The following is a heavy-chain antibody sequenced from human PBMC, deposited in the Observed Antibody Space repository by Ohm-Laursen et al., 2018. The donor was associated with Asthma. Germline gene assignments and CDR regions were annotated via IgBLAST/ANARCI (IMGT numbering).Heavy chain of an antibody. D-gene: IGHD4-11*01. CDR1: GLSFSSSW. V-gene: IGHV3-7*05. CDR3: AKFGRDYRSHGMDV. Sequence: SLRLSCAASGLSFSSSWMTWVRQAPGKGPEWVAHIKEDGSEESYLASVKGRFTISRDNAKNSLYLQMNSLRAKDTAVYYCAKFGRDYRSHGMDVWGQGTTVTVSS. J-gene: IGHJ6*02. CDR2: IKEDGSEE.